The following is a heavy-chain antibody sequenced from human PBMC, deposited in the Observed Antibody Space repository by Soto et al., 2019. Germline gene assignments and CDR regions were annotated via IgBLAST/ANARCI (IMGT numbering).Heavy chain of an antibody. Sequence: GGSLRLSCAASGFTFSSYSMNWVRQAPGKGLEWVSYISSSSTIYYADSVKGRFTISRDNAKNSLYLQMNSLRDEDTAVYYCARDPSGYSSSWYAFDIWGQGTMVTVSS. D-gene: IGHD6-13*01. J-gene: IGHJ3*02. V-gene: IGHV3-48*02. CDR3: ARDPSGYSSSWYAFDI. CDR1: GFTFSSYS. CDR2: ISSSSTI.